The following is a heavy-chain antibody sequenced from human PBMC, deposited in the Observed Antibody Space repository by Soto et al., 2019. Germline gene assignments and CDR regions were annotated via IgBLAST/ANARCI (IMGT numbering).Heavy chain of an antibody. CDR3: ARELHGGSYGMDV. CDR1: GFTFSNYD. J-gene: IGHJ6*02. V-gene: IGHV3-13*01. CDR2: ITTAGAT. Sequence: EVQLVESGGALVQPGGSLRLSCAASGFTFSNYDMHWVRQVTGKGLEWVSGITTAGATYYPGSVKGRFTISREKAKNSLYLEMNSLSAGDTAVYYCARELHGGSYGMDVWGQGTTVTVSS.